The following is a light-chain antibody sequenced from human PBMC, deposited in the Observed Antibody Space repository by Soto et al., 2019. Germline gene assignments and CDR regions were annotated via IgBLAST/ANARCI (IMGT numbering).Light chain of an antibody. J-gene: IGLJ3*02. V-gene: IGLV1-44*01. CDR3: ATWDDSLNALVV. Sequence: QSVLTQPPSASGTPGQRVTISCSGSRSNIGNNAVTWYQQFPGTAPKLLIYNNNQRPSGVPDRFSGSKSGTSASLAISGLQSEDEADYYCATWDDSLNALVVFGGGTKLTVL. CDR1: RSNIGNNA. CDR2: NNN.